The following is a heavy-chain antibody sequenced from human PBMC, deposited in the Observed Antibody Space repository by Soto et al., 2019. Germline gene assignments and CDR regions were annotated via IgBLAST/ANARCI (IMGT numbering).Heavy chain of an antibody. V-gene: IGHV4-4*02. CDR1: GGSISSSNW. Sequence: QVQLQESGPGLVKPSGTLSLTCAVSGGSISSSNWWSWVRQPPGKGLEWIGEIYHSGSTKYNPSLKCLVTISVDKSKNQFSLKLSSVTAADTAVYYCASVRGGYYYGMDVWGQGTTVTVSS. J-gene: IGHJ6*02. CDR2: IYHSGST. CDR3: ASVRGGYYYGMDV. D-gene: IGHD3-10*02.